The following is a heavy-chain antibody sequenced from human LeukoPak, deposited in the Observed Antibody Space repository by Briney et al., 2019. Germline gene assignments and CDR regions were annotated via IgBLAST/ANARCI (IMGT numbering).Heavy chain of an antibody. CDR1: GYSLTSHY. CDR2: INPSGSST. J-gene: IGHJ4*02. Sequence: GASVKVSCKASGYSLTSHYMHWVRQAPGQGLEWMGLINPSGSSTLYAQKFQGRVTMTRDMSTTTDYMELSSLRSEDTAVYYCARGKSGFCGGGSCRHYFDSWGQGTLVTVSS. CDR3: ARGKSGFCGGGSCRHYFDS. D-gene: IGHD2-15*01. V-gene: IGHV1-46*01.